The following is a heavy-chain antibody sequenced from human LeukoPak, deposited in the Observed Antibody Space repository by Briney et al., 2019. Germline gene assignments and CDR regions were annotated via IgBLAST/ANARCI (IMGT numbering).Heavy chain of an antibody. V-gene: IGHV3-21*01. CDR1: GFTFSSYS. D-gene: IGHD1-26*01. CDR3: ARLLNSGSYGYYYYYYMDV. Sequence: GGSLRLSCAASGFTFSSYSMNWVRQAPGKGLEWVSSISSSSSYIYYADSAKGRFTIARDNAKSSLYLQMNILRAEDTAVYYCARLLNSGSYGYYYYYYMDVWGKGTTVTVSS. CDR2: ISSSSSYI. J-gene: IGHJ6*03.